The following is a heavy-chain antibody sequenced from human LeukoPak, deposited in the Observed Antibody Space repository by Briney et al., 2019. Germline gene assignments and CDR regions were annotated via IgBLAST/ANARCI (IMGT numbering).Heavy chain of an antibody. J-gene: IGHJ4*02. CDR2: ISGSGSST. D-gene: IGHD5-12*01. CDR1: GFTFSSYA. Sequence: PGGSLRLSCAASGFTFSSYAMSWVRQAPGKGLEWVSAISGSGSSTHYADSVKGRFTISRDNSKNTLYLQMNSLRAEDTAVYYCAKDFSGYDTCDYWGQGTLVTVSS. V-gene: IGHV3-23*01. CDR3: AKDFSGYDTCDY.